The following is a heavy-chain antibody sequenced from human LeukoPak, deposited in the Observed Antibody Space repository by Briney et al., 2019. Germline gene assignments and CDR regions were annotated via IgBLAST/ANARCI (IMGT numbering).Heavy chain of an antibody. J-gene: IGHJ5*02. Sequence: PSETLSLTCTVSGGSISHYYWSWIRQPPGKGLEWIGYIYYSGSTNYNPSLKSRVTISVDTSKNQFSLKLSSVTAADTAVYYCARLAAAATNWFDPWGQGTLVTVSS. D-gene: IGHD6-13*01. CDR3: ARLAAAATNWFDP. CDR1: GGSISHYY. CDR2: IYYSGST. V-gene: IGHV4-59*12.